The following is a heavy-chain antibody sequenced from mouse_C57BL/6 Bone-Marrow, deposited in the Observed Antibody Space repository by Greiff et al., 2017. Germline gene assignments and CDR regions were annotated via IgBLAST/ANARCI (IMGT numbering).Heavy chain of an antibody. J-gene: IGHJ4*01. CDR3: SIWCYDGYYREYYYAMDY. CDR1: GYTFTSYW. CDR2: IHPSDSDT. Sequence: QVQLQQPGAELVKPGASVKVSCKASGYTFTSYWMHWVKQRPGQGLEWIGRIHPSDSDTNYNQKFKGKATLTVDKSSSTAYMQLSSLTSEDSAVYYCSIWCYDGYYREYYYAMDYWGQGTSVTVSS. D-gene: IGHD2-3*01. V-gene: IGHV1-74*01.